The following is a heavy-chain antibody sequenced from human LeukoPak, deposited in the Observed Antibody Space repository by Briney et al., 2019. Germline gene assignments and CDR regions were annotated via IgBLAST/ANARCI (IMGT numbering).Heavy chain of an antibody. CDR1: GYTFTGYY. J-gene: IGHJ4*02. V-gene: IGHV1-2*02. CDR3: ARVYDY. Sequence: ASVKVSCKASGYTFTGYYMHWVRQAPGQGLEWMGWINPNSGGTNYAQKFQGRVTMTRDMSTSTVYMELSSLRSEDTAVYYCARVYDYWGQGTLVTVSS. CDR2: INPNSGGT.